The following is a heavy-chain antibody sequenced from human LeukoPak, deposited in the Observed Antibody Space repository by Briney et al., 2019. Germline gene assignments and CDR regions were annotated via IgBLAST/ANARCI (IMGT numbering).Heavy chain of an antibody. CDR2: ISHTGSTM. D-gene: IGHD3-10*01. CDR1: GFSFSSYS. Sequence: GGSLRLSCAASGFSFSSYSLNWVRQAPGKGLEWVSYISHTGSTMSYADSVKGRFTISRDNAKNSLNLQMNSLRAEDTALYYCAKGRGGNYYDYYSGMDVWGQGTTVTVSS. CDR3: AKGRGGNYYDYYSGMDV. V-gene: IGHV3-48*04. J-gene: IGHJ6*02.